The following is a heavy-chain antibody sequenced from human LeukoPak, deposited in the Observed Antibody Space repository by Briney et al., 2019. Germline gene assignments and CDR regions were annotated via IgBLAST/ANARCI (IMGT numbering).Heavy chain of an antibody. V-gene: IGHV4-61*02. CDR3: ARALAVAGTVFYFDY. D-gene: IGHD6-19*01. Sequence: PSQTLSHTCTVSGGSISSGSYYWSWIRQPAGKGLEWIGRIYTSGSTNYNPSLKSRVTISVDTSKNQFSLKLSSVTAADTAVYYCARALAVAGTVFYFDYWGQGTLVTVSS. J-gene: IGHJ4*02. CDR2: IYTSGST. CDR1: GGSISSGSYY.